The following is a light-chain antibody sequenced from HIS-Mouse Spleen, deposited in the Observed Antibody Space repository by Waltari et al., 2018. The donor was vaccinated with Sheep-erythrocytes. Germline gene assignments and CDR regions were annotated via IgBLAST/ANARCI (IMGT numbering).Light chain of an antibody. J-gene: IGLJ2*01. CDR1: ALPKQY. V-gene: IGLV3-25*03. CDR3: QSADSSGTYPV. Sequence: SYELTQPPSVSVSPGQTARITCSGAALPKQYADWYQQKPGQAPVLVKYKDSERPSGIPERFSGSSSGTTVTLTISGVQAEDEADYYCQSADSSGTYPVFGGGTKLTVL. CDR2: KDS.